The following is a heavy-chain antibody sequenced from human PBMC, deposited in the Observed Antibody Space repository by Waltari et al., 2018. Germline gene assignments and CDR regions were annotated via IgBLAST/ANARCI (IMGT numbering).Heavy chain of an antibody. CDR2: RKQDGSEK. V-gene: IGHV3-7*01. CDR3: ARCVSLGPYYFDY. J-gene: IGHJ4*02. CDR1: GFTFSSYW. Sequence: EVQLVESGGGLVQPGGSLRLSCAASGFTFSSYWMSWVRQAPGKGLEWVANRKQDGSEKYYVDSVKGRFTISRDNAKNSLYLQMNSLRAEDTAVYYCARCVSLGPYYFDYWGQGTLVTVSS.